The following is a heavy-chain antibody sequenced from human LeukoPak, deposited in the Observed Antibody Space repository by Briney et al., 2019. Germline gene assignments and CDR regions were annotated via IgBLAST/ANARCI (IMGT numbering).Heavy chain of an antibody. J-gene: IGHJ5*02. V-gene: IGHV3-23*01. CDR3: TRGGQWLARGSSNWFDP. D-gene: IGHD6-19*01. CDR1: GFTFSSYA. Sequence: GGSLRLSCAASGFTFSSYAMSWVRQAPGKGLEWVSAISGSGGSTYYADSVKGRFTISRDNAKNSVYLQMYSLRVEDTAVYYCTRGGQWLARGSSNWFDPWGQGTLVTVSS. CDR2: ISGSGGST.